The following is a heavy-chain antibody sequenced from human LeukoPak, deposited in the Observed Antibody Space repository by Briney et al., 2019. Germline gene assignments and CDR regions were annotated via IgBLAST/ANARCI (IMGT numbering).Heavy chain of an antibody. V-gene: IGHV4-59*01. Sequence: SETLSLTCTVSGGSISSYYWSWIRQPAGKGLEWIGYIYYSGSTNYNPSLKSRVTISVDTSKNQFSLKLSSVTAADTAVYYCARTIAAAGDFDYWGQGTLVTVSS. CDR2: IYYSGST. J-gene: IGHJ4*02. CDR3: ARTIAAAGDFDY. CDR1: GGSISSYY. D-gene: IGHD6-13*01.